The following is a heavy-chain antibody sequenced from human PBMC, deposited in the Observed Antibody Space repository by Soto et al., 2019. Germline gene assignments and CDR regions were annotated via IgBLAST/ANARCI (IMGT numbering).Heavy chain of an antibody. Sequence: EVQLLESGGGLVQPGGSLRLSCAASGFTFSSYSMSWVRQAPGKGLEWVSGFRTSGDGGNTYYEDSVKGRFTISRDNSKNMLFLQMNSLRAEDTAIYYCAKKVNSGPGSQYFDYWGQGTLVTVSS. V-gene: IGHV3-23*01. D-gene: IGHD3-10*01. CDR3: AKKVNSGPGSQYFDY. CDR1: GFTFSSYS. CDR2: FRTSGDGGNT. J-gene: IGHJ4*02.